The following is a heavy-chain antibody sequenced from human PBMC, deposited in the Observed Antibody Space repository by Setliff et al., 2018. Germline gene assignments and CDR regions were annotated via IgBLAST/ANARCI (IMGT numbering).Heavy chain of an antibody. CDR2: INPDSGGT. D-gene: IGHD1-26*01. CDR1: GYTFTGYY. Sequence: ASVKVSCKASGYTFTGYYMHWVRQAPGQGLEWMGRINPDSGGTNYAQKFQGRVTMTRDTSISTAYMELSRLRSDDTAVYYCARGRGSYYYYMDVWGKGTTVTVSS. CDR3: ARGRGSYYYYMDV. V-gene: IGHV1-2*06. J-gene: IGHJ6*03.